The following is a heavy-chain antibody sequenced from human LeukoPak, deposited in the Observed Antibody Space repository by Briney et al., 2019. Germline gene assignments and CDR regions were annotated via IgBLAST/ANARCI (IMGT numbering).Heavy chain of an antibody. Sequence: TGGSLRLSCAASGFTFSTYEMNWVRQAPGKGLEWVSSISGSSSYVYYADSLQGRFTISRDNAKNSLYLQMNSLRAEDTAVYYCARASEGSGWSSYYRVDYWGQGTLVTVSS. CDR2: ISGSSSYV. CDR1: GFTFSTYE. CDR3: ARASEGSGWSSYYRVDY. V-gene: IGHV3-21*01. J-gene: IGHJ4*02. D-gene: IGHD6-19*01.